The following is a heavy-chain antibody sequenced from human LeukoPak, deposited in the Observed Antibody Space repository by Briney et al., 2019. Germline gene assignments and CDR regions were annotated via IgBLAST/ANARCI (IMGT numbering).Heavy chain of an antibody. CDR3: ATGRLGELSRPFAY. CDR1: GFTFSSYG. D-gene: IGHD3-10*01. J-gene: IGHJ4*02. CDR2: IRYDGSNK. V-gene: IGHV3-30*02. Sequence: PGGSLRLSCAASGFTFSSYGIHWVRQAPGKGLEWVAFIRYDGSNKYYTDSVKGRSTISRDNSKNTLYLEMNSLRAEDTAVYNCATGRLGELSRPFAYWGQGTLVTVSS.